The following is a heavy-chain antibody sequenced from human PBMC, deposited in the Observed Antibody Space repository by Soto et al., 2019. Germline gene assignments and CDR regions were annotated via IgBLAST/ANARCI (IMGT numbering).Heavy chain of an antibody. D-gene: IGHD6-13*01. V-gene: IGHV6-1*01. CDR3: ARDSSPGIAAAGTRFDP. J-gene: IGHJ5*02. CDR2: TYYRSKWYN. Sequence: SQTLSLTCAISGDSVSSNSAAWNWIRQSPSRGLEWLGRTYYRSKWYNDYAVSVKSRITINPDTSKNQFSLQLNSVTPEDTAVYCCARDSSPGIAAAGTRFDPWGQGTLVTVSS. CDR1: GDSVSSNSAA.